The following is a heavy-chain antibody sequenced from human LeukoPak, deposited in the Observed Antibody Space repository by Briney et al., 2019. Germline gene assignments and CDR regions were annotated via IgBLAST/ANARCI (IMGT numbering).Heavy chain of an antibody. CDR2: IGTAGDT. CDR1: GFTFSSYD. V-gene: IGHV3-13*04. D-gene: IGHD3-3*01. Sequence: GGSLRLSCAASGFTFSSYDKLWVRQATGKGLEWVSAIGTAGDTYYPGSVKGRFTISRENAKNSLYLQMNSLRAGDTAVYYCARARFDAFDIWGQGAMVTVSS. CDR3: ARARFDAFDI. J-gene: IGHJ3*02.